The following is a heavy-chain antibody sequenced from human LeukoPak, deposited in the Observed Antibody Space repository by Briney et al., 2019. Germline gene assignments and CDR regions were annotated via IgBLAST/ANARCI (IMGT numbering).Heavy chain of an antibody. CDR2: ISGTAGRA. D-gene: IGHD5-18*01. J-gene: IGHJ2*01. Sequence: PGGSPRLSCAASGFRFDSYAMNWVRQAPGGGLEWVSGISGTAGRAYYADSVKGRFTISRANSKSALYLQMNSLRGDDTAIYFCAKGGFDTAMVTSWYFDVWGRGTPVTVSS. CDR1: GFRFDSYA. V-gene: IGHV3-23*01. CDR3: AKGGFDTAMVTSWYFDV.